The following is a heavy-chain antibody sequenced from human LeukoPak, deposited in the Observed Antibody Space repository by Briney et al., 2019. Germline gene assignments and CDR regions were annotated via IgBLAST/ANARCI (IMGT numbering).Heavy chain of an antibody. CDR3: ARGRFGLAVFGVVTPFGWFDP. CDR1: GFTFSSYW. V-gene: IGHV3-74*03. D-gene: IGHD3-3*01. CDR2: INSDGSST. J-gene: IGHJ5*02. Sequence: PGGSLRLSCAASGFTFSSYWMHWVGQVPGKGLVWVSRINSDGSSTTYAASVKGRFTISRDNAKSTLYLQMDSLRAEDTAVYYCARGRFGLAVFGVVTPFGWFDPWGQGTLVTVSS.